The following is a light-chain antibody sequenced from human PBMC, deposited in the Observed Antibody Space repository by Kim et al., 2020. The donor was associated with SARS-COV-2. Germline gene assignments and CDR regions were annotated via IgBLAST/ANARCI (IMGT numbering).Light chain of an antibody. CDR1: QTVLYNSNNKNY. J-gene: IGKJ2*03. CDR2: WAS. V-gene: IGKV4-1*01. Sequence: RATLNCKSSQTVLYNSNNKNYLAWYPQKPGQAPKLLIYWASIRESGVSDRFSGSGSETDFTLTISSLQAEDVAVYYCQQYYSTPPSFGQGTKLEIK. CDR3: QQYYSTPPS.